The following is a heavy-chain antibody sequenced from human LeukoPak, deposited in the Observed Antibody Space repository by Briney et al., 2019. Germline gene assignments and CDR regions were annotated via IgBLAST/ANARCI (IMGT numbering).Heavy chain of an antibody. CDR3: GGPLRSYSSRHY. CDR2: ISSSSSYI. J-gene: IGHJ4*02. D-gene: IGHD6-13*01. CDR1: GFTFSSYS. Sequence: MPGGSLRLSCAASGFTFSSYSMNWVRQAPGKGLEWVSSISSSSSYIYYADSVKGRFTISRDNAKNSLYLQMNSLRAEDTAVYYCGGPLRSYSSRHYWGQGTLVTVSS. V-gene: IGHV3-21*01.